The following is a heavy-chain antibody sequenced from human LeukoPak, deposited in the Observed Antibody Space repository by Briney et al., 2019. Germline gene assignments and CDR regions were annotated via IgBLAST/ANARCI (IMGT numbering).Heavy chain of an antibody. CDR3: ARDLSGGNYFRAGMDV. V-gene: IGHV3-30*03. D-gene: IGHD4/OR15-4a*01. J-gene: IGHJ6*02. CDR2: ISYDGSGK. CDR1: GFTFSSYG. Sequence: PGGSLRLSCAASGFTFSSYGMHWVRQAPGQGLEWVAAISYDGSGKYYADSVKGRFTISRDNSKKTLYLQMNSLKAEDMAVYYCARDLSGGNYFRAGMDVWGQGTTVTVSS.